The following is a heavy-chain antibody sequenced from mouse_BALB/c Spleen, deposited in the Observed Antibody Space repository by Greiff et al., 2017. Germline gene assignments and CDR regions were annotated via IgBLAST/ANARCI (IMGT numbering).Heavy chain of an antibody. CDR1: GFTFSSYG. Sequence: EVQLQESGGGLVQPGGSLKLSCAASGFTFSSYGMSWVRQTPDKRLELVATINSNGGSTYYPDSVKGRFTISRDNAKNTLYLQMSSLKSEDTAMYYCARDGVPFYYRYDDYYAMDYWGQGTSVTVSS. CDR2: INSNGGST. V-gene: IGHV5-6-3*01. D-gene: IGHD2-14*01. J-gene: IGHJ4*01. CDR3: ARDGVPFYYRYDDYYAMDY.